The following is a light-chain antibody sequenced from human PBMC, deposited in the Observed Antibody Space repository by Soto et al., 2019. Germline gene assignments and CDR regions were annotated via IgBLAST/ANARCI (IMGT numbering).Light chain of an antibody. J-gene: IGLJ1*01. CDR3: SSYTSSSTLYV. CDR1: SSDVGGYNY. V-gene: IGLV2-14*01. CDR2: EVS. Sequence: QSVLTQPASVSGSPGQSITISCTGTSSDVGGYNYVSRYQQHPGKAPKLMIYEVSNRPSGVSNRFSGSKSGNTASLTISGLQAEDEADYYCSSYTSSSTLYVFGTGNKVTVL.